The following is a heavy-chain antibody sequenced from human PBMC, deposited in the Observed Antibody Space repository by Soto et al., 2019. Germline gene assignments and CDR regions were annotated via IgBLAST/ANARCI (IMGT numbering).Heavy chain of an antibody. V-gene: IGHV3-11*06. J-gene: IGHJ6*02. CDR3: ARERGDYFDYYYGMDV. D-gene: IGHD4-17*01. CDR2: ISSSSSYT. CDR1: GFTFSDYY. Sequence: PGGSLRLSCAASGFTFSDYYMSWIRQAPGKGLEWVSYISSSSSYTNYADSVKGRFTISRDNAKNSLYLQMNSLRAEDTAVYYCARERGDYFDYYYGMDVWGQGTTVTVYS.